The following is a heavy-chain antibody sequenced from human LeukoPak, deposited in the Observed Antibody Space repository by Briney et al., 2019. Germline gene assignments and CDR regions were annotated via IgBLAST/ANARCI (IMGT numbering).Heavy chain of an antibody. J-gene: IGHJ4*02. CDR3: ARGYDSGSYYRH. D-gene: IGHD3-10*01. V-gene: IGHV4-34*01. Sequence: SETLSLTCGVYGGSFSGYYWSWIRQPPGKGLEWIGEINHSGSTNYNPSLKSRVTISVDTSKNLFFLRLSFVTAADTAVYYCARGYDSGSYYRHWGQGTLVTVSS. CDR1: GGSFSGYY. CDR2: INHSGST.